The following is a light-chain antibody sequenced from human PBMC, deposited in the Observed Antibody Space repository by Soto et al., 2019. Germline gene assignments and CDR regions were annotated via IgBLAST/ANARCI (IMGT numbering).Light chain of an antibody. Sequence: EIVMTQSPATLSVSPGERATLSCRASQSVSSYLAWYQQKPGQAPRLLIYGASTRATDIPARFSGSGSGTEFTLTIRSLQSEDFALYYCQQYNNWPLTFGGGTKVDIK. V-gene: IGKV3-15*01. CDR1: QSVSSY. CDR3: QQYNNWPLT. CDR2: GAS. J-gene: IGKJ4*01.